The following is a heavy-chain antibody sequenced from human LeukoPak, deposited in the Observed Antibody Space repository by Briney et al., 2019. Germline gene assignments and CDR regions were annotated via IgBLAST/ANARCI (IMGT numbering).Heavy chain of an antibody. J-gene: IGHJ3*02. CDR2: IYYSGST. V-gene: IGHV4-39*07. CDR3: ARETGGIAVAPAFDI. Sequence: PSETLSLTCTVSGGSISSSSYYWGWIRQPPGKGLEWIGSIYYSGSTYYNPSLKSRVTISVDTSKNQFSLKLSSVTAADTAVYYCARETGGIAVAPAFDIWGQGTMVTVSS. D-gene: IGHD6-19*01. CDR1: GGSISSSSYY.